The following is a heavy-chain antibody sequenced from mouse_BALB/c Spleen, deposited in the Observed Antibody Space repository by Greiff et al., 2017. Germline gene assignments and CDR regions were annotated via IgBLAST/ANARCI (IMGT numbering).Heavy chain of an antibody. CDR2: INPSTGYT. CDR3: ARGEIYYDYDGAWFAY. V-gene: IGHV1-7*01. CDR1: GYTFTSYW. Sequence: VQLQESGAELAKPGASVKMSCKASGYTFTSYWMHWVKQRPGQGLEWIGYINPSTGYTEYNQKFKDKATLTADKSSSTAYMQLSSLTSEDSAVYYCARGEIYYDYDGAWFAYWGQGTLVTVSA. J-gene: IGHJ3*01. D-gene: IGHD2-4*01.